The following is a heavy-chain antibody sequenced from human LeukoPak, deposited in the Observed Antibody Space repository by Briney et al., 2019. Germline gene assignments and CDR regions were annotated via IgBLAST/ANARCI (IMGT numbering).Heavy chain of an antibody. J-gene: IGHJ6*02. CDR1: GYTFTSYD. Sequence: ASVKVSCKASGYTFTSYDINWVRQATGQGLEWMGWMNPNSGNTGYAQKFQGRVTMTRNTSISTAYMELSSLRSEDTAVYYCAKDISPLGVGVRGVEGLDVWGQGTTVTVSS. D-gene: IGHD3-10*01. CDR2: MNPNSGNT. V-gene: IGHV1-8*01. CDR3: AKDISPLGVGVRGVEGLDV.